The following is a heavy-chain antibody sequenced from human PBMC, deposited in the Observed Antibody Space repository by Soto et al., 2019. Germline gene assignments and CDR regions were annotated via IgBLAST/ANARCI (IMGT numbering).Heavy chain of an antibody. V-gene: IGHV3-23*01. Sequence: GGSLRLSCAASGFTFSSYAMSWVRQAPGKGLEWVSAISGSGGSTYYADSVKGRFTISRDNSKNTLYLQMNSLRAEDTAVYYCAKDGLRYFDWLLPSEDAFDIWGQGTMVT. J-gene: IGHJ3*02. D-gene: IGHD3-9*01. CDR1: GFTFSSYA. CDR3: AKDGLRYFDWLLPSEDAFDI. CDR2: ISGSGGST.